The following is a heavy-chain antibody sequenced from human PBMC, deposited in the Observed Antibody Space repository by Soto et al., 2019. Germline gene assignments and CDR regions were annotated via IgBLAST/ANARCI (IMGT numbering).Heavy chain of an antibody. CDR1: AFTFSTYG. V-gene: IGHV3-30*18. D-gene: IGHD1-26*01. CDR3: SKEEHRVSSFDY. J-gene: IGHJ4*02. Sequence: QVQLVESGGGVVQPGRSLRLSCAASAFTFSTYGMHWVRQAPGKGLEWVARISYDGSEKVYADSVKGRFTISRDNSKVTLYLQMISLRAEDMVVFYCSKEEHRVSSFDYWGQGTLVTVSS. CDR2: ISYDGSEK.